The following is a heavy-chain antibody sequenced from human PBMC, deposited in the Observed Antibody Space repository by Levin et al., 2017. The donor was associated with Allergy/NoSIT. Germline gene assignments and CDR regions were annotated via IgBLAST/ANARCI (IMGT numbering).Heavy chain of an antibody. D-gene: IGHD5-12*01. J-gene: IGHJ4*02. CDR3: ARVRGSRAYGADFDS. Sequence: GSLRLSCSVSGDSIIGSDDFWGWIRQPPGEGLEWIGSISYSGNTYYNASLQSRVTIAVDTSRNQFFLKLMSLTAADTADYFCARVRGSRAYGADFDSWGQGTLVTVSS. CDR2: ISYSGNT. CDR1: GDSIIGSDDF. V-gene: IGHV4-39*01.